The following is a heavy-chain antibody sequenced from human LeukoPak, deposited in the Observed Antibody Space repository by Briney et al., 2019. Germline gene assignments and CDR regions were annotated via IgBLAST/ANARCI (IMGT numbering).Heavy chain of an antibody. D-gene: IGHD5-24*01. CDR1: GFTFSSYA. CDR2: ISGSGGST. V-gene: IGHV3-23*01. J-gene: IGHJ4*02. CDR3: AKGWRRDGYNGRFDY. Sequence: PGGSLRLSCAASGFTFSSYAMSWVRQAPGKGLEWVSAISGSGGSTYYADSVKGRFTISRDNSKNTLYLQMNSLRAGDTAVYYCAKGWRRDGYNGRFDYWGQGTLVTVSS.